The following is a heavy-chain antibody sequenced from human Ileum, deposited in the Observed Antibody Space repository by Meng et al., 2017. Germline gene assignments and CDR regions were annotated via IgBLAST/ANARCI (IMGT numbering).Heavy chain of an antibody. CDR3: ARTLYYYDSSGYYYFDY. Sequence: ASVKVSCKASGYTFTSYYMHWLRQAPGQGLEWMGIITPSGGSTSYAQKFQGRVTMTRDTSTSTVYMELSSLRSEDTAVYYCARTLYYYDSSGYYYFDYWGQGTLVTVSS. CDR2: ITPSGGST. D-gene: IGHD3-22*01. CDR1: GYTFTSYY. V-gene: IGHV1-46*01. J-gene: IGHJ4*02.